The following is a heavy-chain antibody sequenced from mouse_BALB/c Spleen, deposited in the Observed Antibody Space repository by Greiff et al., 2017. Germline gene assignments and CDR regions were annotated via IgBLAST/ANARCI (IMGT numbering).Heavy chain of an antibody. D-gene: IGHD2-2*01. CDR1: GFTFTDYY. J-gene: IGHJ2*01. Sequence: DVQLQESGGGLVQPGGSLRLSCATSGFTFTDYYMSWVRQPPGKALEWLGFIRNKANGYTTEYSASVKGRFTISRDNSQSILYLQMNTLRADDSATYYCARGSGAWFAYWGQGTTLTVSS. V-gene: IGHV7-3*02. CDR2: IRNKANGYTT. CDR3: ARGSGAWFAY.